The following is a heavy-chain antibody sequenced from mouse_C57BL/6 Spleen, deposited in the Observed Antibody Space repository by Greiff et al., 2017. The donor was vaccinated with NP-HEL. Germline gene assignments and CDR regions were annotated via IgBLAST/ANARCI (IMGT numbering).Heavy chain of an antibody. CDR3: ARRRGYDYEAWFAY. CDR1: GYTFTDYY. V-gene: IGHV1-19*01. D-gene: IGHD2-4*01. Sequence: VQLKQSGPVLVKPGASVKMSCKASGYTFTDYYMNWVKQSHGKSLEWIGVINPYNGGTSYNQKFKGKATLTVDKSSSTAYMELNSLTSEDSAVYYCARRRGYDYEAWFAYWGQGTLVTVSA. J-gene: IGHJ3*01. CDR2: INPYNGGT.